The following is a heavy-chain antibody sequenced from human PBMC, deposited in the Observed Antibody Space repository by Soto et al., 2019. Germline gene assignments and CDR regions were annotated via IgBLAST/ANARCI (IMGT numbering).Heavy chain of an antibody. CDR1: GGSISSGDYY. Sequence: PSETLSLTCTVSGGSISSGDYYWSWIRQPPGKGLEWIGYIYYSGSTYYNPSLKSRVTISVDTSKNQFSLKLSSVTAADTAVYYCARGATKNPYSSSSATKYAFDYWGKGTLVTVS. J-gene: IGHJ4*02. CDR2: IYYSGST. V-gene: IGHV4-30-4*01. CDR3: ARGATKNPYSSSSATKYAFDY. D-gene: IGHD6-6*01.